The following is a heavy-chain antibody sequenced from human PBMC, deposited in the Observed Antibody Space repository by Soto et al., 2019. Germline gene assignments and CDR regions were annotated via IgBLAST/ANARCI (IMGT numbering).Heavy chain of an antibody. D-gene: IGHD3-3*01. V-gene: IGHV4-30-4*01. CDR1: GGSISSGDYF. CDR2: IYYTGST. J-gene: IGHJ4*02. CDR3: ARDDGYYRLYDY. Sequence: QVRLQESGPGLVKPSQTLSLTCTVSGGSISSGDYFWSWVRQPPGKGLEWIGYIYYTGSTSYNPSLKSRIPNSVDTSKNQFSLKVSSVTAADTAVYFCARDDGYYRLYDYWGQGTLVTVSS.